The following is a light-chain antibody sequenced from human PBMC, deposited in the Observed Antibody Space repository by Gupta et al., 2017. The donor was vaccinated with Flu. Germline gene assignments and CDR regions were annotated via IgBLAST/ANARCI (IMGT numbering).Light chain of an antibody. J-gene: IGLJ1*01. V-gene: IGLV2-8*01. CDR1: TTDVGGYNY. Sequence: QSALTQPPSASGSPGQSVPISCTGTTTDVGGYNYVSWYQQHPGKAPKLIIYEVTKRPSGVPDRFSGSKSGNTASLTVSGLQAEDEADYYCSSYAGSNDLVFGSGTKVTVL. CDR3: SSYAGSNDLV. CDR2: EVT.